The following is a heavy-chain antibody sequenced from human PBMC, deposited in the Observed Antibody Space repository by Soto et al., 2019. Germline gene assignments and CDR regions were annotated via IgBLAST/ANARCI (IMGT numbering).Heavy chain of an antibody. D-gene: IGHD2-15*01. CDR1: GFTFRDYY. Sequence: GGALRLSCEASGFTFRDYYMTWFRQAPGKGLEWLSYIDSSTKYTNYADSVKGRFTISRDNAKNSLYLQMNSLRADDTAVYYCAGGTGWLIEYWGQGSLVTVSS. V-gene: IGHV3-11*03. J-gene: IGHJ4*02. CDR3: AGGTGWLIEY. CDR2: IDSSTKYT.